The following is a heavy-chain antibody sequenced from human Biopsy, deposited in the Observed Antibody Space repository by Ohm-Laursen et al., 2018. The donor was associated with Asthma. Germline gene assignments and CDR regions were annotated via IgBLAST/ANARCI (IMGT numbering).Heavy chain of an antibody. CDR3: AKVRSDWVITESFDY. CDR1: GFKFDEYT. J-gene: IGHJ4*02. V-gene: IGHV3-9*01. D-gene: IGHD3-22*01. CDR2: ISWNSATI. Sequence: SLRLSCAASGFKFDEYTMHWARQAPGKGLEWVPGISWNSATIGYADSVEGRFTISRDNAKNSVFLHMDSLRPEDTAFYYCAKVRSDWVITESFDYWGQGVLVTVSS.